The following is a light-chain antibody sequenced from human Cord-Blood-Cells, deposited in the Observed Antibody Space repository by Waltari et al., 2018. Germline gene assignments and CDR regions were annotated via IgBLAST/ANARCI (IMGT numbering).Light chain of an antibody. J-gene: IGKJ1*01. Sequence: DFVMTQSPVSLAVSLGEWAIITCTSSQSVLYSSNNKNYLAWYQQKPGQPPKLLIYWASTRESGVPDRFSGSGSGTDFTLTISSLQAEDVAVYYCQQYYSTPWTFGQGTKVEIK. CDR3: QQYYSTPWT. V-gene: IGKV4-1*01. CDR1: QSVLYSSNNKNY. CDR2: WAS.